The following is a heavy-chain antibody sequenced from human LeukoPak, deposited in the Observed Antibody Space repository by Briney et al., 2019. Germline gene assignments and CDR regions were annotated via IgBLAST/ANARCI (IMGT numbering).Heavy chain of an antibody. D-gene: IGHD3-3*01. J-gene: IGHJ6*02. CDR2: IYYAGRT. CDR1: GDSINGFY. V-gene: IGHV4-59*08. CDR3: ARQGRFSYFGMDV. Sequence: SETLSLTCTVSGDSINGFYWSWIRQPPGKGLEWVAYIYYAGRTTYNPSLKSRVTISVDMSKNQFSLKLTSLTAADTAVYYCARQGRFSYFGMDVWGQGTTVTVSS.